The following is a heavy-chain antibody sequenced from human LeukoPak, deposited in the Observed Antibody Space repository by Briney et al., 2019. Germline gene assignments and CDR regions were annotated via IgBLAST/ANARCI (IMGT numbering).Heavy chain of an antibody. D-gene: IGHD4-17*01. Sequence: GGSLRLSCAASGFTFSSYNMNWVRQAPGKGLEWVSYISDSSTTIYYADSVKGRFTISRDNSKNTLYLQMNSLRAEDTAVYYCAKGGDYDDLSGYWGQGTLVTVSS. J-gene: IGHJ4*02. CDR3: AKGGDYDDLSGY. V-gene: IGHV3-48*01. CDR1: GFTFSSYN. CDR2: ISDSSTTI.